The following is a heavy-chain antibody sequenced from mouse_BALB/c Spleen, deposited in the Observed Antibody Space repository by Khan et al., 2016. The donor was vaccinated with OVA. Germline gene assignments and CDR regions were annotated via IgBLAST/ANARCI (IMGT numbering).Heavy chain of an antibody. V-gene: IGHV1-9*01. CDR1: GYTFSSYW. CDR3: ARGNYYGSSSWFGY. J-gene: IGHJ3*01. Sequence: VQLQESGAELMKPGASVKISCKATGYTFSSYWIELVKQRPGHGLEWIGEILPGSGSNNYNEKFKGKATFTADTSSNTAYMQLSSLTSEDSAVYYCARGNYYGSSSWFGYWGQGTLVTVSA. D-gene: IGHD1-1*01. CDR2: ILPGSGSN.